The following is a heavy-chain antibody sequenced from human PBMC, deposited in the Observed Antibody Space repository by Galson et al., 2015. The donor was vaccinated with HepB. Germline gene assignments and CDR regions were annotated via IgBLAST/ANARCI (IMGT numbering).Heavy chain of an antibody. D-gene: IGHD2-2*01. CDR2: IIPILGTA. Sequence: SVKVSCKASGGTFSTYAINWVRQAPGQGLEWRGGIIPILGTADYAQKFQGRVTITADESTSTAYMELSSLRSEDTAVYYCAKDHQVVGPPALYYYYAMDVWGQATTVTVSS. V-gene: IGHV1-69*13. J-gene: IGHJ6*02. CDR3: AKDHQVVGPPALYYYYAMDV. CDR1: GGTFSTYA.